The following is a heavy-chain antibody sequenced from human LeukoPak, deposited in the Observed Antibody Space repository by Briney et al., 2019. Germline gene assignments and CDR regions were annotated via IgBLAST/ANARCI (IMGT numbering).Heavy chain of an antibody. J-gene: IGHJ6*03. CDR2: VNQDGTGK. CDR1: GFTFSSQW. Sequence: GGSLRLSCAASGFTFSSQWMSWVRQAPGKGLEWVANVNQDGTGKYYVDSVKGRFTISRDNAENSLNLQMNSLRAEDTAVYYCTREHYFYHMDGWGEGTTVTVSS. CDR3: TREHYFYHMDG. V-gene: IGHV3-7*01.